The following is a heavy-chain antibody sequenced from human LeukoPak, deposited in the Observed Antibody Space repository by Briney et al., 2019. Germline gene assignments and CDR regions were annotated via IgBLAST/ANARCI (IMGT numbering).Heavy chain of an antibody. D-gene: IGHD3-3*01. CDR2: IYYSGST. CDR1: GGSISSSSYY. CDR3: ARPQWGLLYKDAFDI. Sequence: PSETLSLTCTVSGGSISSSSYYWGWIRQPPGKGLEWIGGIYYSGSTYYNPSLKSRVTISVDTSKNQFSLKLSSVTAADTAVYYCARPQWGLLYKDAFDIWGQGTMVTVSS. V-gene: IGHV4-39*01. J-gene: IGHJ3*02.